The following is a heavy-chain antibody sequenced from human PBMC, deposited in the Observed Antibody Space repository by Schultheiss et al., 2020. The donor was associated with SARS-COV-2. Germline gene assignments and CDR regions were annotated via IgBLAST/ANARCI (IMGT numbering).Heavy chain of an antibody. V-gene: IGHV5-51*01. CDR1: GYSFTSYW. CDR2: IYPGDSDT. J-gene: IGHJ4*02. D-gene: IGHD3-3*01. CDR3: ARLRFLEWSSPPDY. Sequence: GGSLRLSCKGSGYSFTSYWIGWVRQMPGKGLEWMGIIYPGDSDTRYSPSFQGQVTISADKSISTAYLQWSSLKASDTAMYYCARLRFLEWSSPPDYWGQGTLVTVSS.